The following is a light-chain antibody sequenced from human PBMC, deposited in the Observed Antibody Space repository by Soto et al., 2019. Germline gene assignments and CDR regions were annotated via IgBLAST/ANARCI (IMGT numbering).Light chain of an antibody. J-gene: IGKJ5*01. V-gene: IGKV3-20*01. Sequence: EIVLTQSPGTLSLSPGERATLSCRASQSVSSSYLAWYQQKPGQAPRLLIYGASSRATGIPDRFSGSGSGTDFTLTISRLEPEDYAEYYCQQHGSSPITFGHETRPESK. CDR3: QQHGSSPIT. CDR2: GAS. CDR1: QSVSSSY.